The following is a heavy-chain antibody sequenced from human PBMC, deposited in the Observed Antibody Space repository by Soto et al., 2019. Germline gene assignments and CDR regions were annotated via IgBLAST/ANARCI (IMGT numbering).Heavy chain of an antibody. V-gene: IGHV3-30*18. CDR1: GFTFSSYG. J-gene: IGHJ4*02. Sequence: GGSLRLSCAASGFTFSSYGMHWVHQAPGKGLEWVAVISYDGSNKYYADSVKGRFTISRDNSKNTLYLQMNSLRAEDTAVYYCAKDQARYSYAYYFDYWGQGTLVTVSS. CDR3: AKDQARYSYAYYFDY. D-gene: IGHD5-18*01. CDR2: ISYDGSNK.